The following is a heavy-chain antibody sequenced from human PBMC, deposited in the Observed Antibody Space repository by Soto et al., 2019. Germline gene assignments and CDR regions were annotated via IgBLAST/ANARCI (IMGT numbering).Heavy chain of an antibody. CDR3: ARQINRYWHFDL. J-gene: IGHJ2*01. CDR1: DGSISSSNYD. Sequence: QLQVQESGPGLVKPSETLSLTCTVSDGSISSSNYDWGWIRQLPGKGLEWIGNIYYSGSTYYNPSLKRRVTISVDTAKNHFSLKLSSATAADTAVYYCARQINRYWHFDLWGRGTLVTVSS. V-gene: IGHV4-39*01. CDR2: IYYSGST.